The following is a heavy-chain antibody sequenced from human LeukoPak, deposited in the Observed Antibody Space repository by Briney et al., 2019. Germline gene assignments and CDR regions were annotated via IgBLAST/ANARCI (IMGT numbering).Heavy chain of an antibody. J-gene: IGHJ5*02. D-gene: IGHD3-3*01. Sequence: ASVKVSCKASGYSFSNYDINWVRQATGQGLEWMGWMNPNSGNTGYEQNFQGRVTITANTSISTAYLELSRLRSDGTAVYYCARGPSFGVVSGPYNWFDPWGQGTLVTVSS. CDR1: GYSFSNYD. V-gene: IGHV1-8*03. CDR3: ARGPSFGVVSGPYNWFDP. CDR2: MNPNSGNT.